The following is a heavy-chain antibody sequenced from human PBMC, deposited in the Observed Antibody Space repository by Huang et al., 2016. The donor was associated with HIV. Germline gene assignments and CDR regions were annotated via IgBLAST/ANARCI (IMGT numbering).Heavy chain of an antibody. CDR1: GYTFTDYF. J-gene: IGHJ4*02. D-gene: IGHD2-15*01. V-gene: IGHV1-2*02. Sequence: QVQLVQSGAEVKKPGASVKVSCRTSGYTFTDYFVHWVRQAPGQGLQWIGSINPLSGFTNYAQKFQGRGTMNRDTSIRTVYMELNRLRSDDTALYYWARTPYSGSHPDYWGQGTLVTVSS. CDR2: INPLSGFT. CDR3: ARTPYSGSHPDY.